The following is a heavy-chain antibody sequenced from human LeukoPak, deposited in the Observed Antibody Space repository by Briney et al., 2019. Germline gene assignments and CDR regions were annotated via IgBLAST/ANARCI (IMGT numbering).Heavy chain of an antibody. CDR1: GFTFDDYA. J-gene: IGHJ6*02. Sequence: PGRSLRLSCAASGFTFDDYAMHWVRQAPGKGLEGVSSISWNSGSIGYADSVKGRFTISRDNAKNSLYLQMNSLRAEDTALYYCAKDMSHYYYGMDVWGQGTTVTVSS. CDR3: AKDMSHYYYGMDV. V-gene: IGHV3-9*01. CDR2: ISWNSGSI.